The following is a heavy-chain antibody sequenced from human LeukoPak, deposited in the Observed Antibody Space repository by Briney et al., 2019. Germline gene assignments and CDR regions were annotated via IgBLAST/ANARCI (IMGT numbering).Heavy chain of an antibody. Sequence: RASLRLSCAASGFTFSSYDMHWVRQATGKGLEWVSAIGTGGLTYYPGSVKGRFTISRENAKNSLYLQMNSLRAGDTAVYYCARGYGSGSYPIYFDYWGQGTLVT. CDR2: IGTGGLT. CDR3: ARGYGSGSYPIYFDY. CDR1: GFTFSSYD. D-gene: IGHD3-10*01. J-gene: IGHJ4*02. V-gene: IGHV3-13*04.